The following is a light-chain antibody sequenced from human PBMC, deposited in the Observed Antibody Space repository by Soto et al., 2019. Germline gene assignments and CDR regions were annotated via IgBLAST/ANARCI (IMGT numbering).Light chain of an antibody. V-gene: IGKV3-20*01. CDR1: QSVSTY. CDR3: QQYGSSPRT. J-gene: IGKJ1*01. CDR2: EAS. Sequence: EIVLTQSPGTLSLSPGERATLSCRASQSVSTYLVWYQQKLGQAPRLLIYEASIRATGIPDRFSGSGSGTDFTLTISRVEPEDFAVYYCQQYGSSPRTFGRGTKVEI.